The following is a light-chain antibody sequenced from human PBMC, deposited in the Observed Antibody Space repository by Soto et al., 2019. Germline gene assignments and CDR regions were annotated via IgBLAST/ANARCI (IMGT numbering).Light chain of an antibody. CDR2: RNN. CDR1: SSNIGSNY. V-gene: IGLV1-47*01. J-gene: IGLJ3*02. CDR3: TAWDDGLSGWV. Sequence: QSVLTQPPSASGTPGQRVTISCSGSSSNIGSNYVYWYQQLPGTAPKLLIYRNNQRPSGVRDRLSGSKSGTSASLAISGLLSDDEADYYYTAWDDGLSGWVFGGGTKLTVL.